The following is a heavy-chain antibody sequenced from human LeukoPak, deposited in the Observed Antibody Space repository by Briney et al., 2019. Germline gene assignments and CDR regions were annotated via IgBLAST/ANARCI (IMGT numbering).Heavy chain of an antibody. J-gene: IGHJ4*02. CDR2: IKSKTDGGTT. D-gene: IGHD4-23*01. V-gene: IGHV3-15*01. Sequence: GGSLRLSCAASGFTFSDAWMNWVRQAPGKGLEWVGRIKSKTDGGTTDYAAPVKGRFTISRDNAKNSLYLQMNSLRAEDTAVYYCARQRAKVNWGQGTLVTVSS. CDR3: ARQRAKVN. CDR1: GFTFSDAW.